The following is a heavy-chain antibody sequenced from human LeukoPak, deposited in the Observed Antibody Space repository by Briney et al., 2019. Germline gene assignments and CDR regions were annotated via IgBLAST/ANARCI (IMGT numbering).Heavy chain of an antibody. D-gene: IGHD2-15*01. CDR3: ARDGRGYCSGGSCYSRFEPWFDP. CDR2: IYYSGST. J-gene: IGHJ5*02. V-gene: IGHV4-59*01. CDR1: GGSISSYY. Sequence: NPSETLSLTCTVSGGSISSYYWSWIRQPPGKGLEWIGYIYYSGSTNYNPSLKSRVTISVDTSKNQFSLKLSSVTAADTAVYYCARDGRGYCSGGSCYSRFEPWFDPWGQGTLVTVSS.